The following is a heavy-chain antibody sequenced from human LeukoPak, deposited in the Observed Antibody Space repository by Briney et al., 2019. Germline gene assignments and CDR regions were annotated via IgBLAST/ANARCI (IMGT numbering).Heavy chain of an antibody. D-gene: IGHD3-16*01. Sequence: ASVKVSCKASGYTFTGYYMHWVRQAPGQGLEWMGWINPNSGGTNYAQKLQGRVTMTRDTSISTAYMELSRLRSDDTAVYYCARAYSAYYYYGMDVWGQGTTVTVSS. V-gene: IGHV1-2*02. CDR2: INPNSGGT. CDR3: ARAYSAYYYYGMDV. CDR1: GYTFTGYY. J-gene: IGHJ6*02.